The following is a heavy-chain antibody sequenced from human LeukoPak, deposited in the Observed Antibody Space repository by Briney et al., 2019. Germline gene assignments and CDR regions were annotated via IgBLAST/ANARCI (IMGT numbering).Heavy chain of an antibody. CDR3: AKVDSSGYPGGDYFDY. J-gene: IGHJ4*02. CDR1: GFTFSSYW. V-gene: IGHV3-74*01. CDR2: INSDGSST. D-gene: IGHD3-22*01. Sequence: PGGTLRLSCAASGFTFSSYWMHWVRQAPGKGLVWASRINSDGSSTSYADSVRGRFSISRDNAKNTLYLQMNSLRAEDTAVYYCAKVDSSGYPGGDYFDYWGQGTLVTVSS.